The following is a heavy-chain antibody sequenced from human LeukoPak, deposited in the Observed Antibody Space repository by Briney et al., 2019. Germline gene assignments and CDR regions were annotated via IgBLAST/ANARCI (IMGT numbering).Heavy chain of an antibody. D-gene: IGHD2-21*02. CDR2: IYHSGST. CDR1: GGSISSSNW. CDR3: ARAVYCGGDCYSGDAFDI. Sequence: YPSETLSLTCAVSGGSISSSNWWSWVRQPPGKGLEWIGEIYHSGSTNYNPSLKSRVTISVDKSKNQFSLKLSSVTAADTAVYYCARAVYCGGDCYSGDAFDIWGQGTMVTVSS. V-gene: IGHV4-4*02. J-gene: IGHJ3*02.